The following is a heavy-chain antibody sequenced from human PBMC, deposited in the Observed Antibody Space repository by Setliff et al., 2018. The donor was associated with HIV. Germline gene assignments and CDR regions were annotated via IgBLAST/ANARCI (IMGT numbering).Heavy chain of an antibody. J-gene: IGHJ4*02. CDR3: ARGYGSGSYYPY. Sequence: SETLSLTCTVYGVSINNYYWTWIRQPPGKGLEWLGEINHSGSTNYNPSLKSLVTISVDTSKNQFSLKLSSVTAADTAGYYCARGYGSGSYYPYWGQGTLVTVSS. D-gene: IGHD3-10*01. CDR1: GVSINNYY. V-gene: IGHV4-34*01. CDR2: INHSGST.